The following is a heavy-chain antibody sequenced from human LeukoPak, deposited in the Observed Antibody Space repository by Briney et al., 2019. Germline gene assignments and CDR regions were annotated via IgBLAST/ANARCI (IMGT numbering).Heavy chain of an antibody. CDR1: GFTFSTYW. CDR2: MRRDGNEI. V-gene: IGHV3-7*01. Sequence: GGSLRLSCSASGFTFSTYWMSWVRQAPGKGLEWVANMRRDGNEIYYLDSVRGRFTISRDNAKNSLYLQMNSLRAEDTAVYYCARDNYYDSSGYSGWFDPWGQGTLVTVSS. CDR3: ARDNYYDSSGYSGWFDP. J-gene: IGHJ5*02. D-gene: IGHD3-22*01.